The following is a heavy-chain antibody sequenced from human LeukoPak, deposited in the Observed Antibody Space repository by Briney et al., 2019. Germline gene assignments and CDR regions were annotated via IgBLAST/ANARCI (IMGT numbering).Heavy chain of an antibody. Sequence: GGSLRLSCTASGFTFGDYAMSWVRQAPGKGLEWVGFIRGKAYGGTTEYAASVKGRFTISRDDSKSIAYLQMNSLKTEDTAVYYCTREGEYYDYVWGSYRYIDYWGQGTLVTVSS. CDR3: TREGEYYDYVWGSYRYIDY. CDR1: GFTFGDYA. CDR2: IRGKAYGGTT. D-gene: IGHD3-16*02. J-gene: IGHJ4*02. V-gene: IGHV3-49*04.